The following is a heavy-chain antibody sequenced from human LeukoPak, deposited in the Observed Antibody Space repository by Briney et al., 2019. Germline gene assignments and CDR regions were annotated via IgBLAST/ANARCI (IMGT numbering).Heavy chain of an antibody. Sequence: GGSLRLSCAASGFTFSSHSMNWVRQAPGKGLEWVAVISYDGSNKYYADSVKGRFTISRDNSKNTLYLQMNSLRAEDTAVYYCARENIYGDSSGYYFDYWGQGTLVTVSS. D-gene: IGHD3-22*01. CDR3: ARENIYGDSSGYYFDY. V-gene: IGHV3-30*03. J-gene: IGHJ4*02. CDR1: GFTFSSHS. CDR2: ISYDGSNK.